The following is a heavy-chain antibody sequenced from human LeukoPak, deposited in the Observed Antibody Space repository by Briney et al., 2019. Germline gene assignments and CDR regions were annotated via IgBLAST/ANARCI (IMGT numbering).Heavy chain of an antibody. CDR2: ISYTGST. CDR3: ASSRYDFWSGYRSTHFDY. Sequence: SESLSLTCTVSGGSISSSGYYWGWIREPPGKGLEWGGSISYTGSTHYNPSLKSRVTISVDTCKTQSSLKLSSVTAADTAVYYCASSRYDFWSGYRSTHFDYWGQGTLVTVSS. CDR1: GGSISSSGYY. D-gene: IGHD3-3*01. V-gene: IGHV4-39*07. J-gene: IGHJ4*02.